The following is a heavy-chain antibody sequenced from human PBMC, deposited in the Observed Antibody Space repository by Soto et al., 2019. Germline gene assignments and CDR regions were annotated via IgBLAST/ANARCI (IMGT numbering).Heavy chain of an antibody. CDR1: GFTFSSYA. CDR2: ISGSGGST. CDR3: ARRSSSWYFDC. D-gene: IGHD6-13*01. J-gene: IGHJ4*02. V-gene: IGHV3-23*01. Sequence: EVQLLESGGDLVQPGGSLRLSCAASGFTFSSYAMNWVRQAPGKGLEWVSVISGSGGSTYYTDSVKGRFTISRDNSKNTLYLQMNSLRAEDTAVYYCARRSSSWYFDCWGQGTLVTVSS.